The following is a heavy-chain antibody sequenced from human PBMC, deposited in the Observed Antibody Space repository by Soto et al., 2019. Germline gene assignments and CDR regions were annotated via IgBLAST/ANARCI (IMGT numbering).Heavy chain of an antibody. CDR3: ARPPYYDFWSGYYYMDV. Sequence: GGSLRLSCAASGFTFSSYSMSWVRQATGKGLEWVSYISSSSSTIYYADSVKGRFTISRDNAKNSLYLQMNSLRAEDTAVYYCARPPYYDFWSGYYYMDVWGKGTTVTVSS. V-gene: IGHV3-48*01. J-gene: IGHJ6*03. CDR1: GFTFSSYS. CDR2: ISSSSSTI. D-gene: IGHD3-3*01.